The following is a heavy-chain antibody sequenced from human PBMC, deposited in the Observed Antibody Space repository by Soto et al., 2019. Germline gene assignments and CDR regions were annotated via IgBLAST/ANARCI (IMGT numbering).Heavy chain of an antibody. CDR2: ISSSSSYI. CDR3: ARHVGATNSWFNP. D-gene: IGHD1-26*01. Sequence: PGGSLRLSCAASGFTFSSYSMNWVRQAPGKGLEWVSSISSSSSYIYYADSVKGRFTISRDNAKNSLYLQMNSLRAEDTAVYYCARHVGATNSWFNPWGQGTLVTVSS. V-gene: IGHV3-21*01. J-gene: IGHJ5*02. CDR1: GFTFSSYS.